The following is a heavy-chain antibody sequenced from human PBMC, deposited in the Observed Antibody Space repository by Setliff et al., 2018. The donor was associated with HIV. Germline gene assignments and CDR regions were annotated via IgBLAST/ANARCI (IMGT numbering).Heavy chain of an antibody. Sequence: PGESLTISCAASGFTFSDYWMSWVRQAPGKGLEWVANIKQDGSEKYYVESVKGRFTISRDNAENSLYLQMNNLRAEDTAVYYCRGSGNSYAFDMWGQGTMVTVSS. CDR3: RGSGNSYAFDM. J-gene: IGHJ3*02. CDR1: GFTFSDYW. D-gene: IGHD3-10*01. V-gene: IGHV3-7*03. CDR2: IKQDGSEK.